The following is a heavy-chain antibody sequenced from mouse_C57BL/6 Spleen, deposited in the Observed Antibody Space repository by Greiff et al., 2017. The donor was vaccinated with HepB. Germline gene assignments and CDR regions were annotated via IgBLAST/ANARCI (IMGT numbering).Heavy chain of an antibody. CDR1: GYAFSSSW. CDR2: IYPGDGDT. D-gene: IGHD1-1*01. J-gene: IGHJ3*01. Sequence: VQLQQSGPELVKPGASVKISCKASGYAFSSSWMNWVKQRPGKGLEWIGRIYPGDGDTNYNGKFKGKATLPAAKSSSTAYMQLSSLTSEDSAVYFCAREGPYYYGSSWGFAYWGQGTLVTVSA. CDR3: AREGPYYYGSSWGFAY. V-gene: IGHV1-82*01.